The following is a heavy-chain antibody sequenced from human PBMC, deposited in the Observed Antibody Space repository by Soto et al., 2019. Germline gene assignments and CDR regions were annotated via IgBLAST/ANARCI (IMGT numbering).Heavy chain of an antibody. CDR2: IYYSGST. CDR3: ASYDILTGYSYFDY. V-gene: IGHV4-30-4*01. J-gene: IGHJ4*02. CDR1: GGSISSGDYY. D-gene: IGHD3-9*01. Sequence: SETLSLTCTVSGGSISSGDYYWSWIRQPPGKGLEWIGYIYYSGSTYYNPSLKSRVTISVDTSKNQFSLKLSSVTAADTAVYYCASYDILTGYSYFDYWGQGTLVTVSS.